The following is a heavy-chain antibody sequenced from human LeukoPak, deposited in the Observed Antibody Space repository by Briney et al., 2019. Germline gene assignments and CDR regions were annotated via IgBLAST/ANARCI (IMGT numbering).Heavy chain of an antibody. CDR1: GFTFSSYS. V-gene: IGHV3-21*01. J-gene: IGHJ4*02. D-gene: IGHD5-12*01. Sequence: GGSLRLSCAASGFTFSSYSMNWVRQAPGKGLEWVSSISSSSSYIYYADSVKGRFTISRDNAKNSLYLQMNSLRAEDTAVYYCASEGPGYSGYDSVYWGQGTLVTVSS. CDR3: ASEGPGYSGYDSVY. CDR2: ISSSSSYI.